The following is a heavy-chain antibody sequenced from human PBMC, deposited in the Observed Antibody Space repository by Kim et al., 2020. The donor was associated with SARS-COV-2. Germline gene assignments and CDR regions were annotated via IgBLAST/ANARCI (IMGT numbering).Heavy chain of an antibody. Sequence: SETLSLTCTVSGGSISSSSYYWGWIRQPPGKGLEWIGSIYYSGSTYYNPSLKSRVTISVDTSKNQFSLKLSSVTAADTAVYYCARVPLAAAGTFDYWGQGTLVTVSS. CDR2: IYYSGST. D-gene: IGHD6-13*01. CDR3: ARVPLAAAGTFDY. V-gene: IGHV4-39*07. J-gene: IGHJ4*02. CDR1: GGSISSSSYY.